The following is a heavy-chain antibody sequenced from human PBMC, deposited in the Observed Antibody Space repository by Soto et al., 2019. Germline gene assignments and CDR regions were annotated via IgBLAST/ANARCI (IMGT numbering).Heavy chain of an antibody. CDR2: ISSSSSYI. J-gene: IGHJ6*02. D-gene: IGHD3-3*01. Sequence: GGSLRLSCAASGFTFSSYSMNWVRQAPGKGLEWVSSISSSSSYIYYADSVKGRFTISRDNAKNSLYLQMNSLRAEDTAVYYCAASTIFGVVIHYYYYYGMDVWGQGTTVTVSS. CDR3: AASTIFGVVIHYYYYYGMDV. CDR1: GFTFSSYS. V-gene: IGHV3-21*01.